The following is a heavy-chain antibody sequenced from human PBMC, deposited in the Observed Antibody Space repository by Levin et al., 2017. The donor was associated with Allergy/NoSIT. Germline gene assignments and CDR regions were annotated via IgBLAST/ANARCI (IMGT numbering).Heavy chain of an antibody. Sequence: GGSLRLSCSVSGFTFSRSAMHWVRLAPGKGLQYVAGISNNGDKTDYADSVKDRFTISRDNLKNTLYLQMRSLRPEDTAVYYCVKESTWDILAVYFDYWGQVTLVPVSS. CDR1: GFTFSRSA. CDR3: VKESTWDILAVYFDY. V-gene: IGHV3-64D*08. D-gene: IGHD5-12*01. CDR2: ISNNGDKT. J-gene: IGHJ4*02.